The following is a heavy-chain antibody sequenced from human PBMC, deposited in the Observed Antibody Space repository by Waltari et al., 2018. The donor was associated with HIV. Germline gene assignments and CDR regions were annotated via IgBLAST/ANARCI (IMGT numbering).Heavy chain of an antibody. CDR2: IYTSGST. CDR3: ARDDTDTATAY. Sequence: QVQLQESGPGLVKPSQTLSLTCTVPGGSISSGRYYWIWIRQPAGKGLEWIGRIYTSGSTNYNPSLKSRVTISVDTSKNQFSLKLSSVTAADTAVYYCARDDTDTATAYWGQGTLVTVSS. CDR1: GGSISSGRYY. V-gene: IGHV4-61*02. D-gene: IGHD5-18*01. J-gene: IGHJ4*02.